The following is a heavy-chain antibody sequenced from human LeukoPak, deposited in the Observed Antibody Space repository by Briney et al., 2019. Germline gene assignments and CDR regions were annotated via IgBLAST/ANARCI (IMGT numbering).Heavy chain of an antibody. CDR1: GFTFSNAW. J-gene: IGHJ5*02. CDR2: IRSNSDGGTI. Sequence: GGSLRLSCATSGFTFSNAWMNWVRQAPGKGLEWVGRIRSNSDGGTIDYAAPVKGRFTLSRDDSKTTLYLQMNSLQTEDTAVYYCATDSYDSTWGQGTLVTVSS. CDR3: ATDSYDST. D-gene: IGHD3-22*01. V-gene: IGHV3-15*07.